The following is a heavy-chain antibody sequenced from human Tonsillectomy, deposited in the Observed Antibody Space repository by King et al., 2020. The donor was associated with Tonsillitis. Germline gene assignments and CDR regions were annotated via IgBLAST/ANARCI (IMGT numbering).Heavy chain of an antibody. J-gene: IGHJ4*02. Sequence: VQLVESGGGVVQPGRSLRLSCAASGFTFSSYGMRWVRQAPGKGLEWVAVIAYDGSNKKYADSVKGRFTISRDNSKNTLYLQMNSLRVEDTAVYYCAKEEVGFDYWGQGTLVTVSS. CDR1: GFTFSSYG. V-gene: IGHV3-30*18. CDR3: AKEEVGFDY. CDR2: IAYDGSNK.